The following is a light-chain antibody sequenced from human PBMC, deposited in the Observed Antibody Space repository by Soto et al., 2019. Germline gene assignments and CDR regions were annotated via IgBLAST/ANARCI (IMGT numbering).Light chain of an antibody. Sequence: EIVMTQSPATLSVSPGERATVSCRASQSVSSNLAWYQQKPGQAPRILIYGASTRATGIPARFSGSGSGTEFTVTLSSLQSEDFAVYYCQQYNNWPPYTFGQGTKLEIK. J-gene: IGKJ2*01. CDR1: QSVSSN. CDR3: QQYNNWPPYT. V-gene: IGKV3-15*01. CDR2: GAS.